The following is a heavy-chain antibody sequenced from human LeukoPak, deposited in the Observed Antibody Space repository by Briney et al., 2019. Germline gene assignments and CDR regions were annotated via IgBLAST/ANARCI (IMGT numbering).Heavy chain of an antibody. V-gene: IGHV4-39*01. D-gene: IGHD6-13*01. Sequence: PSETLSLTCTVSGGSISSSSYYWGWIRQPPGKGLEWIGSIYYSGSTYYNPSLKGRVTISVDTSKNQFSLKLSSVTAADTAVYYCARAAAGIPYYFDYWGQGTLVTVSS. J-gene: IGHJ4*02. CDR1: GGSISSSSYY. CDR3: ARAAAGIPYYFDY. CDR2: IYYSGST.